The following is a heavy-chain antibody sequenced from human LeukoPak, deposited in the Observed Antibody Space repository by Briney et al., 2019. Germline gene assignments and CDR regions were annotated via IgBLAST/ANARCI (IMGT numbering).Heavy chain of an antibody. J-gene: IGHJ4*02. Sequence: SVKVSCKASGGTFSSYAISWVRQAPGQGLEWMGGIIPIFGTANCAQKFQGRVTITADESTSTASMELSSLGSEDPAVDCSAGGKLGYCSGGSCYDIDYWGQGTLVTVSS. CDR1: GGTFSSYA. CDR2: IIPIFGTA. D-gene: IGHD2-15*01. V-gene: IGHV1-69*13. CDR3: AGGKLGYCSGGSCYDIDY.